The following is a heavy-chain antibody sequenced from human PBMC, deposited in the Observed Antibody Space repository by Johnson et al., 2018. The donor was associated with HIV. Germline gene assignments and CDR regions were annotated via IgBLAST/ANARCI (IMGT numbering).Heavy chain of an antibody. CDR1: GFTVIGNY. Sequence: VQLVESGGGLVQPGGSLRLSCAASGFTVIGNYMSWVRQAPGKGLEWVSVIYSGGSTYYADSVKGRFTISRDNSKKTLYLQMNSLRVEDTAVDYCAGRTVTALFDIWGQGTLVTVSS. V-gene: IGHV3-66*01. CDR3: AGRTVTALFDI. D-gene: IGHD4-17*01. J-gene: IGHJ3*02. CDR2: IYSGGST.